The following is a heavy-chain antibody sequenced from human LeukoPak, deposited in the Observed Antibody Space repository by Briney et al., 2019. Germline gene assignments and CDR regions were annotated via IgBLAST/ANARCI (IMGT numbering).Heavy chain of an antibody. CDR2: IYYSGST. CDR3: ARVGWWLDYYFDY. Sequence: SSETLSLTCTVSGGSISSGGYFWSWIRQPPGKGLECIGYIYYSGSTYYNPSLKSRVTISVDTSKNQFSLKLSSVTAADTAVYYCARVGWWLDYYFDYWGQGTLVTVSS. J-gene: IGHJ4*02. CDR1: GGSISSGGYF. V-gene: IGHV4-61*08. D-gene: IGHD6-19*01.